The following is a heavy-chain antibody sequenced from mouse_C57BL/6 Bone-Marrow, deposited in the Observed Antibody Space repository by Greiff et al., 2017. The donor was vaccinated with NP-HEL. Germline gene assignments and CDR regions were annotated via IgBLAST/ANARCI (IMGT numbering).Heavy chain of an antibody. CDR3: VRQGITTGYYYAMDY. D-gene: IGHD2-4*01. J-gene: IGHJ4*01. CDR2: IRSKSNNYAT. CDR1: GFSFNTYA. V-gene: IGHV10-1*01. Sequence: EVKVVESGGGLVQPKGSLKLSCAASGFSFNTYAMNWVRQAPGKGLEWVARIRSKSNNYATYYADSVKDRFTISRDDSESMLYLQMNNLKTEDTAMYYCVRQGITTGYYYAMDYWGQGTSVTVSS.